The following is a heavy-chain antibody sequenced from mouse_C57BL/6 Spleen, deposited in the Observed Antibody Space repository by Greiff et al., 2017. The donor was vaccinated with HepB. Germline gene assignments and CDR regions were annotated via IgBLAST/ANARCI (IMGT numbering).Heavy chain of an antibody. CDR2: IHPNSGST. CDR1: GYTFTSYW. V-gene: IGHV1-64*01. CDR3: ARTTVVARDYFDY. D-gene: IGHD1-1*01. Sequence: VQLQQSGAELVKPGASVKLSCKASGYTFTSYWMHWVKQRPGQGLEWIGMIHPNSGSTNYNEKFKSKATLTVDKSSSTAYMQLSSLTSEDSAVYYCARTTVVARDYFDYWGQGTTLTVSS. J-gene: IGHJ2*01.